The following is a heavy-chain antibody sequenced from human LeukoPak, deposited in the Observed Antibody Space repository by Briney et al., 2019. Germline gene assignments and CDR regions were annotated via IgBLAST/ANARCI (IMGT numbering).Heavy chain of an antibody. Sequence: PGGSLRLSCVASGFTVSDNYVTWVRQAPGKGLEWVSVIYSVGSTYYADSVKGRFTISRDNSKNMLYLQMNNLRPEDTAVYYCARDPLDSNELMSWFDPWGQGILVTVSS. CDR1: GFTVSDNY. V-gene: IGHV3-66*01. CDR2: IYSVGST. D-gene: IGHD3-22*01. CDR3: ARDPLDSNELMSWFDP. J-gene: IGHJ5*02.